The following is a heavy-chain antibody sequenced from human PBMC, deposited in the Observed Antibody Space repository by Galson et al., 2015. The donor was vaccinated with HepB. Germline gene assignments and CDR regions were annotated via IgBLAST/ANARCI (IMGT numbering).Heavy chain of an antibody. D-gene: IGHD2-15*01. CDR2: IIPIFGTA. J-gene: IGHJ3*02. V-gene: IGHV1-69*13. CDR1: GGTFSSYA. CDR3: ARSDIVVVVAATEYDAFDI. Sequence: SVKVSCKASGGTFSSYAISWVRQAPGQGLEWMGGIIPIFGTANYAQKFQGRVTITADESTSTAYMELSSLRSEDTAVYYCARSDIVVVVAATEYDAFDIWGQGTMVTVSS.